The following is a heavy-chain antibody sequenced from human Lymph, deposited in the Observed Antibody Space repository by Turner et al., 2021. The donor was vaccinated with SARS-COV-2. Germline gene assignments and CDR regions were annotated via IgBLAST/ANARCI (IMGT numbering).Heavy chain of an antibody. CDR1: GYTFTSYD. CDR3: ARGGYSGGGMDV. Sequence: QVQLVQSGAEVKKPGASVQVSCKASGYTFTSYDSNWVRQATGQGLEWMGWMNPNSGNTGYAQKFQVRVTMTRNIAISTAYMELSTLRSEDTAVYYGARGGYSGGGMDVWGQGTTVTVSS. D-gene: IGHD1-26*01. CDR2: MNPNSGNT. V-gene: IGHV1-8*01. J-gene: IGHJ6*02.